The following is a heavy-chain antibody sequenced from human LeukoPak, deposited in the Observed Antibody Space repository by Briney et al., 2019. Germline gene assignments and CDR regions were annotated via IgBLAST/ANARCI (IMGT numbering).Heavy chain of an antibody. CDR1: GYTFTSYD. Sequence: AASVKVSCKASGYTFTSYDINWVRQATGHGFEWMGWMSPKSGNTGYAQNFQGRVTMTRDTSISTAYMELSSLRSEDTAVYYCARDRGGSRSGGSCYSGDNWGQGTLVTVSS. V-gene: IGHV1-8*01. D-gene: IGHD2-15*01. CDR3: ARDRGGSRSGGSCYSGDN. CDR2: MSPKSGNT. J-gene: IGHJ4*02.